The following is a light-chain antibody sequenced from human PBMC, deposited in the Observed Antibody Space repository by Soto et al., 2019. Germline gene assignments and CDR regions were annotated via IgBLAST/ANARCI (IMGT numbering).Light chain of an antibody. Sequence: QSVLTQPPSASGTPGQRVTLSCSGSSSNIGSNPVTWYQQLPGTAPTLLIYSANYRPSGVPDRFSGSKSDTSASLAIRGLRSEDEADYSCEAWDDGVNGVVFGGGTKVTVL. CDR1: SSNIGSNP. V-gene: IGLV1-44*01. CDR3: EAWDDGVNGVV. CDR2: SAN. J-gene: IGLJ3*02.